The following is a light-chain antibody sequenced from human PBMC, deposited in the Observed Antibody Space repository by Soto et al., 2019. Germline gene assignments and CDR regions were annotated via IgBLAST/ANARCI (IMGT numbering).Light chain of an antibody. CDR3: SSYTSSPPYV. Sequence: QSVLTQPRSVSGSPGQSVTISCTGTSNDVGGYNFVSWYQRHPGKAPKLVIHDVTKRPSGVPDRFSGSKSGNTASLTISGLQAEDEADYYCSSYTSSPPYVFGTGTKLTVL. CDR2: DVT. J-gene: IGLJ1*01. CDR1: SNDVGGYNF. V-gene: IGLV2-11*01.